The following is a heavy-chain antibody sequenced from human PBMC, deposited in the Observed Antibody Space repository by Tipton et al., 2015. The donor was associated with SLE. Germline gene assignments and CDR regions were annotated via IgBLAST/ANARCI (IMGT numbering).Heavy chain of an antibody. Sequence: TLSLTCTVSGASISGGGYSWNWIRQPPGKGLEWIGYIYHSGTTYYNPSLKSRVIISIDTSKNQFSLKLTSVTAADTAVYYCATNRTSAVGFDYWGQGTLVTVSS. J-gene: IGHJ4*02. CDR2: IYHSGTT. D-gene: IGHD1-14*01. CDR1: GASISGGGYS. V-gene: IGHV4-30-2*01. CDR3: ATNRTSAVGFDY.